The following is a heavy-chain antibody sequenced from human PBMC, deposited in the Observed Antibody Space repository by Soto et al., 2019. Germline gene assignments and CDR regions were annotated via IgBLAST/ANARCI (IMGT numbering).Heavy chain of an antibody. D-gene: IGHD3-10*01. J-gene: IGHJ4*02. CDR1: GFTFSSYA. Sequence: QVQLVESGGGVVQPGRSLRLSCAASGFTFSSYAMHWVRQAPGKGLEWVAVISYDGSNKYYADSVKGRFTISRDNSKNTLYLQMNSLSAEDTAVYYCARGNGSGYFDYWGQGTLVTVSS. CDR2: ISYDGSNK. CDR3: ARGNGSGYFDY. V-gene: IGHV3-30-3*01.